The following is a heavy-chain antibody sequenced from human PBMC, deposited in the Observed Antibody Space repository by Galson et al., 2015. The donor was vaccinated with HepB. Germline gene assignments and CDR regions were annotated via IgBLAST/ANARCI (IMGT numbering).Heavy chain of an antibody. J-gene: IGHJ6*02. CDR3: ARDVRGVSNYYYYYGMDV. V-gene: IGHV7-4-1*02. Sequence: SVKVSCKASGYTFTSYAMNWVRQAPGQGLEWMGWINTNTGNPTYAQGFTGRSVFSLDTSVSTAYLQISSLKAEDTAVYYCARDVRGVSNYYYYYGMDVWGQGTTVTVSS. CDR2: INTNTGNP. D-gene: IGHD3-10*02. CDR1: GYTFTSYA.